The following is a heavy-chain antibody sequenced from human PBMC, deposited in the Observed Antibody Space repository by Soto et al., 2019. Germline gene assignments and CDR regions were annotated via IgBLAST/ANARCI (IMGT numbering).Heavy chain of an antibody. CDR3: ARIAGIAAAGSEGDYDY. Sequence: QVQLVQSGAEVKKPGASVKVSCKASGYTFTSYYMHWVRQAPGQGLEWMGIINPSGGSTSYAQKFQGRVIMTRDTSTSTVYMELSSLRSEDTAVYYCARIAGIAAAGSEGDYDYWGQGTLVTVSS. CDR2: INPSGGST. D-gene: IGHD6-13*01. V-gene: IGHV1-46*03. CDR1: GYTFTSYY. J-gene: IGHJ4*02.